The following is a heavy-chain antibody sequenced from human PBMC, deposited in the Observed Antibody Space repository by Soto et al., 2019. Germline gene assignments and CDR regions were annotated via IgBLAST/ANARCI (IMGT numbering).Heavy chain of an antibody. J-gene: IGHJ4*02. D-gene: IGHD6-13*01. CDR1: GYTFTSYG. CDR3: ARESSSSCHDY. Sequence: QVQLVQSGAEVKKPGASVKVSCKASGYTFTSYGISWVRQAPGQGLEWMGWISAYNGNTNYAQKLQGSATMTTDTSTSTAYIELRSLRSDDTAVYYCARESSSSCHDYWGQGTLVTVSS. V-gene: IGHV1-18*01. CDR2: ISAYNGNT.